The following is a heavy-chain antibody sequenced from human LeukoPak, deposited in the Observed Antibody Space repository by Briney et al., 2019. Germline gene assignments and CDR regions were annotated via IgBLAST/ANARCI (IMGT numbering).Heavy chain of an antibody. D-gene: IGHD3-3*01. CDR2: IYISGST. J-gene: IGHJ6*03. V-gene: IGHV4-4*07. CDR3: LGGSPWYYDFWSGYRPDYMDV. CDR1: VGSISSSF. Sequence: SETLSLTCTVSVGSISSSFGSCIRHPAGEGLEWIGRIYISGSTNYNPSLKSRVTMSLATSMNGFPLILSCVTSEPTALFCFLGGSPWYYDFWSGYRPDYMDVWGKGATVTVYS.